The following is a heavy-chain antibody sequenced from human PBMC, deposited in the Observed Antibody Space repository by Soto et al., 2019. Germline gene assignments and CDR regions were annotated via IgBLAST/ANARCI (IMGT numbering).Heavy chain of an antibody. CDR2: ISWNSGSI. V-gene: IGHV3-9*01. J-gene: IGHJ6*02. D-gene: IGHD6-13*01. CDR1: GFTFDDYA. CDR3: AKERSYSSLYYYGMDV. Sequence: PGGSLRLSCAASGFTFDDYAMHWVRQAPGKGLEWVSGISWNSGSIGYADSVKGRFTISRDNAKNSLYLQMNSLRAEDTALYYCAKERSYSSLYYYGMDVWGQGTTVTVS.